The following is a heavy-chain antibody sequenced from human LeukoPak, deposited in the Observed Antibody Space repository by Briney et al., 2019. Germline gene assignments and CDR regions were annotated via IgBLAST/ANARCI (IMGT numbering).Heavy chain of an antibody. J-gene: IGHJ4*02. D-gene: IGHD3-22*01. CDR2: INRSGST. Sequence: SETPSLTCAVYGGSFSGYYWSWIRQPPGKGLEWIGEINRSGSTNYNPSLKSRVTISVDTSKNQFSLKLSSVTAADTAVYYCARGVVITTAFDYWGQGTLVTVSS. CDR3: ARGVVITTAFDY. V-gene: IGHV4-34*01. CDR1: GGSFSGYY.